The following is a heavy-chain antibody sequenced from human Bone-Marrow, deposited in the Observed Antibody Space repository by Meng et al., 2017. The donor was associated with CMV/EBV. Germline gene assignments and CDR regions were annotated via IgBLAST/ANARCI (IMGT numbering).Heavy chain of an antibody. J-gene: IGHJ4*02. V-gene: IGHV3-21*01. Sequence: CSASGFTFSNYILNWVRQAPGKGLEWVSSISCSSSYIYYVDSVKGRFTISSDNAKNSLYLQMNSLRAEDTAVYYCAGDSSGWYDFDSWGQGTLVTVSS. D-gene: IGHD6-19*01. CDR3: AGDSSGWYDFDS. CDR2: ISCSSSYI. CDR1: GFTFSNYI.